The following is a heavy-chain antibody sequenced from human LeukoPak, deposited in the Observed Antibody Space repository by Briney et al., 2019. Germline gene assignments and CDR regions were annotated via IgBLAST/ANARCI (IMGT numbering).Heavy chain of an antibody. Sequence: GGSLRLSCAAPGFTFSSHVMHWVRQAAGKGLEWVVVIWYDGGNKYYADSVKGRFTISRDNSKNTLYLQMNSLRAEDTAVYYCARVSPIYSSSLYYLDCWGQGTLVTVSS. CDR3: ARVSPIYSSSLYYLDC. J-gene: IGHJ4*02. CDR2: IWYDGGNK. D-gene: IGHD6-13*01. V-gene: IGHV3-33*01. CDR1: GFTFSSHV.